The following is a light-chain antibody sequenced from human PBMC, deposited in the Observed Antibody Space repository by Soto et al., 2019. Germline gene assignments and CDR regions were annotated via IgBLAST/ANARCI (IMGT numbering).Light chain of an antibody. V-gene: IGLV2-14*01. CDR1: SSDVGGYNY. CDR2: EVS. CDR3: SSYTSNSTRV. Sequence: QSALTQPASVSGSPGQSITISCTGTSSDVGGYNYVSWYQQHSGKAPKLMIYEVSNRPSGVSNRFSGSRSGNTASLTISGLQAEDEADYYCSSYTSNSTRVFGTGTKVTV. J-gene: IGLJ1*01.